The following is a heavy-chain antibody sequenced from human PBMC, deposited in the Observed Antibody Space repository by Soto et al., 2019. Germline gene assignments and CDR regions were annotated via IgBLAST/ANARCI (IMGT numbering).Heavy chain of an antibody. J-gene: IGHJ6*02. Sequence: QVQLVQSGAEVRKPGASVKVSCKASGYTFTTYGISWVRQAPGQGLEWMGWISGYNGHTKYAQKFQGRVTMTTDTSTSTVYRDLRSLRSDDTGVYYCAREGEMPYYYYGLDVWGQGTTVTVSS. CDR1: GYTFTTYG. V-gene: IGHV1-18*01. D-gene: IGHD3-16*01. CDR2: ISGYNGHT. CDR3: AREGEMPYYYYGLDV.